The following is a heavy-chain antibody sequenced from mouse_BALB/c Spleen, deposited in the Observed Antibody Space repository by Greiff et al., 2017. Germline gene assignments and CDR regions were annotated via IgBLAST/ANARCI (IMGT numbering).Heavy chain of an antibody. J-gene: IGHJ3*01. Sequence: EVQLQESGGGLVKPGGSLKLSCAASGFTFSSYTMSWVRQTPEKRLEWVATISSGGSYTYYPDSVKGRFTISRDNAKNTLYLQMSSLKSEDTAMYYCTRDYSLLRRGFAYWGQGTLVTVSA. CDR3: TRDYSLLRRGFAY. D-gene: IGHD1-2*01. V-gene: IGHV5-6-4*01. CDR1: GFTFSSYT. CDR2: ISSGGSYT.